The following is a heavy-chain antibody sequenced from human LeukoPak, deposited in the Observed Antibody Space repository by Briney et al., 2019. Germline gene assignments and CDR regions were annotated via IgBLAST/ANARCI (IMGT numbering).Heavy chain of an antibody. CDR3: ARKLCSSTSCYEEFDP. Sequence: ASVKVSCKASGGTFSSYAISWVRQAPGQGLEWMGWISAYNGNTNYAQKLQGRVTMTTDTSTSTAYMELRSLRSDDTAVYYCARKLCSSTSCYEEFDPWGQGTLVTVSS. V-gene: IGHV1-18*01. CDR2: ISAYNGNT. CDR1: GGTFSSYA. D-gene: IGHD2-2*01. J-gene: IGHJ5*02.